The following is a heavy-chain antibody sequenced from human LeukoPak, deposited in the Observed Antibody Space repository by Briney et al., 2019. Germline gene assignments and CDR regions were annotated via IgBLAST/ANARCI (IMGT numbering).Heavy chain of an antibody. D-gene: IGHD5-24*01. J-gene: IGHJ3*02. V-gene: IGHV4-39*07. CDR1: GGSISSSSYY. CDR3: ARVSSRDGYATGAFDI. Sequence: PSETLSLTCTVSGGSISSSSYYWGWIRQPPGKGLEWIGSIYYSGSTYYNPSLKSRVTISVDTSKNQFSLKLSSVTAADTAVYYCARVSSRDGYATGAFDIWGQGTMVTVSS. CDR2: IYYSGST.